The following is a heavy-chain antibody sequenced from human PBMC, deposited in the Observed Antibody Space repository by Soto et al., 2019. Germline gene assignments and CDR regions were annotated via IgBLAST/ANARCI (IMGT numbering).Heavy chain of an antibody. D-gene: IGHD2-21*02. CDR2: IIPILGIA. CDR1: GGTFSSYT. V-gene: IGHV1-69*08. J-gene: IGHJ4*02. Sequence: QVQLVQSGAEVKKPGSSVKVSCKASGGTFSSYTISWVRQAPGQGLEWMGRIIPILGIANYAQKFQGRVTITADKATSTAYMELSSLRSEDTAVYYCARDLGGDRPFGYWGQGTLVTVSS. CDR3: ARDLGGDRPFGY.